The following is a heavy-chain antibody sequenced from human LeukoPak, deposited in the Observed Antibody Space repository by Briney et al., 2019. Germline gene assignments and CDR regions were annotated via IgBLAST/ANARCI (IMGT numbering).Heavy chain of an antibody. CDR1: GFSFSDYG. J-gene: IGHJ4*02. CDR3: ARGGYPRY. D-gene: IGHD3-22*01. Sequence: GGSLRLSCDTSGFSFSDYGMNWVRQAPGKGLEWVSSIGSGGRTFYADSVKGRFTISRDNAKNSMYLQMNSLRAEDTAVYYCARGGYPRYWGQGSLVTVSS. CDR2: IGSGGRT. V-gene: IGHV3-69-1*01.